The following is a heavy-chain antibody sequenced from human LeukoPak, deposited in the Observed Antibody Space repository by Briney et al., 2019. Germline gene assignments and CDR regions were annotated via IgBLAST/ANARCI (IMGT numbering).Heavy chain of an antibody. Sequence: GASVKVSCKASEFSFTDYYIHWVRQAPGQRLEWMGWINPNSGGTKYAQQFQGRVTMTRDTSIRTFYMELSRLTSDDTAVYYCARGPRTGDFDYWGQGTLVTVPS. D-gene: IGHD7-27*01. CDR2: INPNSGGT. CDR3: ARGPRTGDFDY. V-gene: IGHV1-2*02. CDR1: EFSFTDYY. J-gene: IGHJ4*02.